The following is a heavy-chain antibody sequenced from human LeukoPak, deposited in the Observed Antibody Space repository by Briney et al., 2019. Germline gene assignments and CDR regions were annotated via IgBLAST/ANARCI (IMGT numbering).Heavy chain of an antibody. D-gene: IGHD3-22*01. V-gene: IGHV1-2*02. Sequence: ASVKVSCKASGYTFTDYYMHWVRQAPGQGLEWMGWINPNSGYTNYAQKFQGRVTMTRDTSISTAYMELSRLRSDDTAVYYCARGPDTSGYYPFDFWGQGTLVTVSS. CDR1: GYTFTDYY. CDR2: INPNSGYT. J-gene: IGHJ4*02. CDR3: ARGPDTSGYYPFDF.